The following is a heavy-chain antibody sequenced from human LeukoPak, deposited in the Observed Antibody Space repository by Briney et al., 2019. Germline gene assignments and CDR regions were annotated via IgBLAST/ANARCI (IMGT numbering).Heavy chain of an antibody. CDR1: GYTLTELS. D-gene: IGHD3-3*01. Sequence: GASVKVSCKVSGYTLTELSMHCVRQAPGKGLEWMGGFDPEDGETIYAQKFQGRVTMTEDTSTDTAYMELSSLRSEDTAVYYCATGEVTIFGVVTTDYWGQGTLVTVSS. CDR2: FDPEDGET. V-gene: IGHV1-24*01. CDR3: ATGEVTIFGVVTTDY. J-gene: IGHJ4*02.